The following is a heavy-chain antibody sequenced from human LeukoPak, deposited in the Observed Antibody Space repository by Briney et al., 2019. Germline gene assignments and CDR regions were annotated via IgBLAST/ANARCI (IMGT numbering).Heavy chain of an antibody. V-gene: IGHV1-69*13. D-gene: IGHD6-13*01. CDR3: VRPTGAPGIAVAGTDPEDYGMDV. Sequence: SVKVSCKASGGTFSSYAISWVRQAPGQGLEWMGGIIPIFGTANYAQKFQGRVTITADESTSTAYMELSSLRSEDTAVYYCVRPTGAPGIAVAGTDPEDYGMDVWGQGTTVTVSS. CDR1: GGTFSSYA. CDR2: IIPIFGTA. J-gene: IGHJ6*02.